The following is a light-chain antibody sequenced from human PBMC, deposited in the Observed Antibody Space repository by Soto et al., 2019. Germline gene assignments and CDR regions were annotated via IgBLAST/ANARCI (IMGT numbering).Light chain of an antibody. CDR2: GAS. V-gene: IGKV3-20*01. CDR3: HHYGWSPRT. Sequence: EIVLTQSPGTLSLSPGERAILSCRASQSVSSDLAWYQQKPGQAPRLLIYGASSRATGIPDRFSGSGSGTDFNLSISRLEPEDLAVYYCHHYGWSPRTFGQGTKVEIK. CDR1: QSVSSD. J-gene: IGKJ1*01.